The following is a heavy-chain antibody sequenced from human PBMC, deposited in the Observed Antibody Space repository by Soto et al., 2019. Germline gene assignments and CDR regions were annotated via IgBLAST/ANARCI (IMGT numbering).Heavy chain of an antibody. D-gene: IGHD2-2*01. CDR3: ARHPGRVVVVPAATYGMDV. CDR2: IDPSDSYT. J-gene: IGHJ6*02. CDR1: GYSFTSYW. Sequence: GESLKISCKGSGYSFTSYWISWVRQMPGKGLEWIGRIDPSDSYTNYSPSFQGHVTISADKSISTAYLQWSSLKASDTAMYYCARHPGRVVVVPAATYGMDVWGQGTTVTVSS. V-gene: IGHV5-10-1*01.